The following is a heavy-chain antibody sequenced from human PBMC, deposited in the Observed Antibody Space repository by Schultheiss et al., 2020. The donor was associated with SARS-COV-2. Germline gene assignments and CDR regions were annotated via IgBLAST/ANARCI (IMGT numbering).Heavy chain of an antibody. CDR2: INPSGGST. J-gene: IGHJ2*01. Sequence: ASVKVSCKASGYTFTSYYMHWVRQAPGQGLEWMGIINPSGGSTSYAQKFQGRVTMTRDTSTSTVYMELSSLRSEDTAVYYCARGAYYYDSSGYSHWYFDLWGRGTLVTVSS. CDR1: GYTFTSYY. CDR3: ARGAYYYDSSGYSHWYFDL. D-gene: IGHD3-22*01. V-gene: IGHV1-46*01.